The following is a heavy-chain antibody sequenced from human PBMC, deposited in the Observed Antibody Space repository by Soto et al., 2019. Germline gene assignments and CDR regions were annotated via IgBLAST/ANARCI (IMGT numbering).Heavy chain of an antibody. CDR3: AREGGGIAAAGAGDDSFDI. D-gene: IGHD6-13*01. J-gene: IGHJ3*02. Sequence: ASVKVSCKASGYTLSDYYLQWVRQAPGQGLEWMGWINPNSGDTNYAQKFQGRVTLTKDTSINTAYMELTSLKLDDTAVYYCAREGGGIAAAGAGDDSFDIWGQGTMVTVSS. V-gene: IGHV1-2*02. CDR1: GYTLSDYY. CDR2: INPNSGDT.